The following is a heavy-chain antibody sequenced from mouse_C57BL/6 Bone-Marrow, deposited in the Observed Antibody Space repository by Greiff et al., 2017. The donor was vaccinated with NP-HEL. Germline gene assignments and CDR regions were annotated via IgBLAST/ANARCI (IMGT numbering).Heavy chain of an antibody. CDR1: GYAFSSYW. D-gene: IGHD1-1*01. CDR3: ARSGAITTVVATRAYYFDY. V-gene: IGHV1-80*01. CDR2: IYPGDGDT. Sequence: VQLQQSGAELVKPGASVKISCKASGYAFSSYWMNWVKQRPGKGLEWIGQIYPGDGDTNYNGKFKGKATLTADKSSSTAYMQLSSLTSEDSAVYFCARSGAITTVVATRAYYFDYWGQGTTLTVSS. J-gene: IGHJ2*01.